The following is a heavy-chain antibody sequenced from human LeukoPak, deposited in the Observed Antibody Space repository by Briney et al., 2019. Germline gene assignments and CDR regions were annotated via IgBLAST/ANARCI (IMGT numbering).Heavy chain of an antibody. CDR1: GYSISTSYS. CDR2: IYHSGTT. Sequence: SETLSLTCAVSGYSISTSYSWGWIRQPPGKGLEWIGGIYHSGTTYYNPSLKSRVTISVDTSKNQFSLILSSVNASDTAVHYCAREEGIRLGELSSFDPWGQGTLVTVSS. D-gene: IGHD3-16*02. CDR3: AREEGIRLGELSSFDP. J-gene: IGHJ5*02. V-gene: IGHV4-38-2*02.